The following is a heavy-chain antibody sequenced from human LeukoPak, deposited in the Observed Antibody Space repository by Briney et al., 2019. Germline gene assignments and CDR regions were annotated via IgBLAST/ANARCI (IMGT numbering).Heavy chain of an antibody. CDR3: ARDHRRITMVRGVIPPGYYYYGMDV. D-gene: IGHD3-10*01. CDR2: IYYSGST. J-gene: IGHJ6*04. V-gene: IGHV4-30-4*01. Sequence: PSQTLSLTCTVSGGSISSGDYYWSWLRQPPGTGLEWIGYIYYSGSTYYNPSLKSRVTISVDTSKNQFSLKLSSVTAADTAVYYCARDHRRITMVRGVIPPGYYYYGMDVWGKGTTVTVSS. CDR1: GGSISSGDYY.